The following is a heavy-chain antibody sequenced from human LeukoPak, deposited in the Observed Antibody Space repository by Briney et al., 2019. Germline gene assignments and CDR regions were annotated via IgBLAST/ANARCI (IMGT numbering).Heavy chain of an antibody. CDR2: IKQDGSTK. J-gene: IGHJ4*02. Sequence: GGSLRLSCAASGFSFTNSWMAWVRQAPGKGLEWVANIKQDGSTKHYADSLKGRVTISRDNAKNSLYLQMNSLRAEDTAVYYCARGWYNSGWYVWGQGTLVTVSS. V-gene: IGHV3-7*01. D-gene: IGHD6-19*01. CDR3: ARGWYNSGWYV. CDR1: GFSFTNSW.